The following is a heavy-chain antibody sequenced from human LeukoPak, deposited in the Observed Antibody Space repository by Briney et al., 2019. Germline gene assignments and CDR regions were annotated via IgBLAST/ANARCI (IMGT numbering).Heavy chain of an antibody. CDR3: ARGGYSYGLEYYFDY. V-gene: IGHV3-53*01. D-gene: IGHD5-18*01. J-gene: IGHJ4*02. CDR2: IYSGGST. CDR1: GSTVSSNS. Sequence: PGGSXRXXCAASGSTVSSNSMSWVRQAPGKGXEWVSVIYSGGSTYYADSVKGRFTISRDNSKNTLYLQVNSLRAEDTAVYYCARGGYSYGLEYYFDYWGQGTLVTVSS.